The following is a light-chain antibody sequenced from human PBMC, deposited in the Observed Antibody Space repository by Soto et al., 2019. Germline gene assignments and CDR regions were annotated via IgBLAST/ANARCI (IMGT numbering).Light chain of an antibody. CDR3: AVWDDSLIGVV. CDR2: SNN. J-gene: IGLJ2*01. Sequence: QSVLTQPPSASGTPGQRVTISCSGSSSNIGSNTVNWYQQLPGTAPKLFIYSNNQRPSGVPDRFSGSKSGTSASLAISGLQSEDEADYYCAVWDDSLIGVVFGGGTKLTVL. V-gene: IGLV1-44*01. CDR1: SSNIGSNT.